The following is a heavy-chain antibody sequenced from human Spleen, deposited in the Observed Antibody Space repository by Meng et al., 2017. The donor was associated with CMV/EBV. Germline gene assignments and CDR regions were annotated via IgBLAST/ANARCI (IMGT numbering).Heavy chain of an antibody. CDR3: ARPITAAYYFFDY. CDR1: GFSFRSSA. CDR2: ISNDGKNK. D-gene: IGHD6-13*01. J-gene: IGHJ4*02. V-gene: IGHV3-30*04. Sequence: QGQLVESGGGVVQPGRSLRLSCAASGFSFRSSAMHWVRQAPGKGLEWVAVISNDGKNKYYADSVKGRFTVSRDNSKNTLYLQMNSLRAEDTAVYYCARPITAAYYFFDYWGQGILVTVSS.